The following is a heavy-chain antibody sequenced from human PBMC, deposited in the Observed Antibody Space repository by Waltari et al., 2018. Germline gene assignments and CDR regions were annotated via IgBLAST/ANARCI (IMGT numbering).Heavy chain of an antibody. CDR3: ARDRGWGYYGSGSYLDY. Sequence: QVQLQESGPGLVKPSQTLSLTCTVSGGSISSGDYYWSWIRQPPGKGLEWIGYIYYSGSTYYNPSLKSRVTISVDTSKNQFSRKLGSVTAADTAVYYCARDRGWGYYGSGSYLDYWGQGTLVTVSS. D-gene: IGHD3-10*01. J-gene: IGHJ4*02. CDR1: GGSISSGDYY. CDR2: IYYSGST. V-gene: IGHV4-30-4*08.